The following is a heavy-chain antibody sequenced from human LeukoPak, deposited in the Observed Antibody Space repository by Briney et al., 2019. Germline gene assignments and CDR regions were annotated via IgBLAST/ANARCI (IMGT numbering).Heavy chain of an antibody. Sequence: ASVKVSCKASGGTFSSYAISWVRQAPGQGLEWMGGIIPIFGTANYAQKFQGRVTITADKSTSTAYMELSSLRSEDTAVYYCARVNRHYDFWSGPYFDYWGQGTLVTVSS. CDR3: ARVNRHYDFWSGPYFDY. CDR1: GGTFSSYA. D-gene: IGHD3-3*01. V-gene: IGHV1-69*06. J-gene: IGHJ4*02. CDR2: IIPIFGTA.